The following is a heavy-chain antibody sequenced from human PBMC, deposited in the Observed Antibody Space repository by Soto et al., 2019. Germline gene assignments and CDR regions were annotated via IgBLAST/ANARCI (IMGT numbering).Heavy chain of an antibody. CDR3: ARDHLKIAPPNWFDP. CDR2: ISAYNGNT. D-gene: IGHD6-6*01. CDR1: GYTFTSYG. V-gene: IGHV1-18*01. J-gene: IGHJ5*02. Sequence: GASVKVSCKASGYTFTSYGISWVRQAPGQGLEWMGWISAYNGNTNYAQKLQGRVTMTTDTSTSTAYMELRSLRSDDTAVYYCARDHLKIAPPNWFDPRGQGTLVTVSS.